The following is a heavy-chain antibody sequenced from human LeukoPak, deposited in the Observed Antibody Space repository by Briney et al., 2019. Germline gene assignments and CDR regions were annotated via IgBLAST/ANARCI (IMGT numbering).Heavy chain of an antibody. CDR1: GYTFTSYD. V-gene: IGHV1-8*01. D-gene: IGHD3-22*01. J-gene: IGHJ5*02. Sequence: ASVKVSCKASGYTFTSYDINWVRQATGQGLEWMGWMNPDSGNTGYAQNFQGRVIMTRNTSTSTAYMELSSLRSEDTAVYYCARMYYHDSSVPNWFDPWGQGTLVTVSS. CDR2: MNPDSGNT. CDR3: ARMYYHDSSVPNWFDP.